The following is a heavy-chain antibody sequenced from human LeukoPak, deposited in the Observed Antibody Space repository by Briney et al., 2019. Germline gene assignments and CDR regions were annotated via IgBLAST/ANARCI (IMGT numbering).Heavy chain of an antibody. CDR2: IYYSGST. J-gene: IGHJ5*02. CDR3: ARAAVVTPGVNWFDP. V-gene: IGHV4-59*01. CDR1: GGSISSYY. Sequence: SETLSLTCTVSGGSISSYYWSWIRQPPGKGLEWIGYIYYSGSTNYNPSLKSRVTISVDTSKNQFSLKLSSVTAADTAVYYCARAAVVTPGVNWFDPWGQGTLVTVSS. D-gene: IGHD4-23*01.